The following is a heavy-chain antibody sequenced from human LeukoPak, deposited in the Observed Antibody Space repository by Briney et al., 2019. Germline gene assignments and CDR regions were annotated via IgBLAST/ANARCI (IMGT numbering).Heavy chain of an antibody. Sequence: SETLSLTCAVYGGSFSGYYWIWIRQPPGKGLEWMREINHSGSTNYNPSLKSRVTTSVDTSKNQFSLKLSSVTAADTAVYYCARLRSGYYYYYYMDVWGKGTTVTISS. J-gene: IGHJ6*03. V-gene: IGHV4-34*01. D-gene: IGHD3-10*01. CDR2: INHSGST. CDR1: GGSFSGYY. CDR3: ARLRSGYYYYYYMDV.